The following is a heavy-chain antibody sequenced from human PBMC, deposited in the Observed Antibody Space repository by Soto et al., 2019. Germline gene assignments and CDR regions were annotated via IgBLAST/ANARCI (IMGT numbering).Heavy chain of an antibody. Sequence: EVQLLESGGDLVQPGGSLRLSCAASGFTFSSYAISWVRQAPGKGLEWVSTISGRGDDTYYTDSVKGWFTISRDNSKNTLYVHMTSLRAEDTAVYYCARAQPTYSSSYFDYWGQGTLVTVSS. CDR2: ISGRGDDT. D-gene: IGHD3-22*01. CDR3: ARAQPTYSSSYFDY. V-gene: IGHV3-23*01. J-gene: IGHJ4*02. CDR1: GFTFSSYA.